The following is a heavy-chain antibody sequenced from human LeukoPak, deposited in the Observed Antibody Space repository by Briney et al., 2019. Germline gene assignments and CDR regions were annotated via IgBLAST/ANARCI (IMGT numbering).Heavy chain of an antibody. CDR2: ISYDGSNK. Sequence: GRSLRLSCAASGFTFSSYGMHWVRQAPGKGLEWVAVISYDGSNKYYADSVKGRFTISRDNSKNTLYLQMNSLRAEDTAVYYCAKDPGSSDYFDYWGQGTLVTVSS. CDR1: GFTFSSYG. V-gene: IGHV3-30*18. D-gene: IGHD1-26*01. CDR3: AKDPGSSDYFDY. J-gene: IGHJ4*02.